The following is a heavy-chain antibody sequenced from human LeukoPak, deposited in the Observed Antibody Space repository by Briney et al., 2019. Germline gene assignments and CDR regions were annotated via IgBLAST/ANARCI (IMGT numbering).Heavy chain of an antibody. J-gene: IGHJ5*02. Sequence: PSETLSLTCTVSGGSISSGSYYWSCIRQPSGKGLEWIGRIYTSGSTNYNPSLKSRVTISVDTSKNQFSLKLSSVTAADTAVYYCASLTTTNWFDPWGQGTLVTVSS. CDR2: IYTSGST. V-gene: IGHV4-61*02. D-gene: IGHD4-11*01. CDR3: ASLTTTNWFDP. CDR1: GGSISSGSYY.